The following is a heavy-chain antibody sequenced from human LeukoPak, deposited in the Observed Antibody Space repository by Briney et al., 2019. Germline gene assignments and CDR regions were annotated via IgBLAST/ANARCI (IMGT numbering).Heavy chain of an antibody. Sequence: GGSLRLSCAASGFTFSDHYMDWVRQAPGKGLEWVGRTRNKANSYTTVYAASVKGRFTISRDESENSLLLQMNSLKTEDTAVYYCARGYNPFDSWGQGTLVTVSS. J-gene: IGHJ4*02. V-gene: IGHV3-72*01. CDR3: ARGYNPFDS. D-gene: IGHD1-1*01. CDR2: TRNKANSYTT. CDR1: GFTFSDHY.